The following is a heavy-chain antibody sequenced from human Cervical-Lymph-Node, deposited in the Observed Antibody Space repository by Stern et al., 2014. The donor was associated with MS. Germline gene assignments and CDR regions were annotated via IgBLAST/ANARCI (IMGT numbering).Heavy chain of an antibody. J-gene: IGHJ5*02. CDR2: IYPGNSDT. V-gene: IGHV5-51*03. D-gene: IGHD1-14*01. CDR3: ARHGGPNWNHEAHNWFDP. CDR1: EYNFNTHW. Sequence: VQLVESGAEVKKPGESLKISCKGSEYNFNTHWIAWVRQMPGKGLEWLGNIYPGNSDTRYTPSLQGQVSISADKSITTAYLHFSSLKASDSAMYFCARHGGPNWNHEAHNWFDPWGQGTLVTVSS.